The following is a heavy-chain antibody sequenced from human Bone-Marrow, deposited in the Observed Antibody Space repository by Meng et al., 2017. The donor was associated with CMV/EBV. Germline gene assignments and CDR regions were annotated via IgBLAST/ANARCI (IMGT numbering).Heavy chain of an antibody. V-gene: IGHV1-2*02. Sequence: ASVKVSCKASGYTFTGYYMHWVRQAPGQGLEWMGWINPNSGGTNYAQKFQGRVTITADKSTSTAYMELSSLRSEDTAVYYCALFGELFFDYYYYGMDVWGQGTTVTVPS. CDR1: GYTFTGYY. D-gene: IGHD3-10*02. CDR3: ALFGELFFDYYYYGMDV. CDR2: INPNSGGT. J-gene: IGHJ6*02.